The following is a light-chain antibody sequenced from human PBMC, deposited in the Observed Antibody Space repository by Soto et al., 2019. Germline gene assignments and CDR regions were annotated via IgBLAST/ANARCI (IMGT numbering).Light chain of an antibody. J-gene: IGKJ1*01. V-gene: IGKV4-1*01. Sequence: DIVMTQSPDSLAVSLGERATINCKSSQSVLYSSNNKNYLAWYQHKPGQPPKLLIYWASTRESGVPDRFSGSGSGTDFTLPISSLQAEDVAVYYCQQDYTSWTFGQGTKVEIK. CDR1: QSVLYSSNNKNY. CDR2: WAS. CDR3: QQDYTSWT.